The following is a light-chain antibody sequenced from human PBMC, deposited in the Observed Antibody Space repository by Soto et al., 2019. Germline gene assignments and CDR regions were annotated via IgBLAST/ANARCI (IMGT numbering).Light chain of an antibody. Sequence: DIQMTQSPSFVSASVGDRVTISCRASQDISSWLAWYQQKPGKAPKVLIYAASSLMSGVPSRFSCSGSGTDSTLTISSLQPEYFATYYCQQANSFPRPFGPGTKVDIK. CDR1: QDISSW. V-gene: IGKV1-12*01. CDR2: AAS. J-gene: IGKJ3*01. CDR3: QQANSFPRP.